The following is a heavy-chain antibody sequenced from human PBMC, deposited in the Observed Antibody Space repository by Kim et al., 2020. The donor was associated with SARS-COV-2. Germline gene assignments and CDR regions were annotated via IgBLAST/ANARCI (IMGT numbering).Heavy chain of an antibody. J-gene: IGHJ4*02. V-gene: IGHV6-1*01. CDR3: ARGVVVPDDRRVDN. Sequence: VSVKSRITINPDTSKNQFSLQLNSVTPEDTAVYYCARGVVVPDDRRVDNWGQGTLVTVSS. D-gene: IGHD3-22*01.